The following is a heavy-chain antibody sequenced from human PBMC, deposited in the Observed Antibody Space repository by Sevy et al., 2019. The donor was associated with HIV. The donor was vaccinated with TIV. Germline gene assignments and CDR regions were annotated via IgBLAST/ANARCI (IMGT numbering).Heavy chain of an antibody. CDR3: AKSAGYSSSWYFDY. J-gene: IGHJ4*02. D-gene: IGHD6-13*01. CDR1: DFTFSSYA. Sequence: GGSLRLSCAASDFTFSSYAMGWVRQAPGKGLEWVSAISGSGGISYYADSVKGRFTLSRDTSKNTLSLQMNSLRADDTAVYYCAKSAGYSSSWYFDYWGQGTLVTVSS. V-gene: IGHV3-23*01. CDR2: ISGSGGIS.